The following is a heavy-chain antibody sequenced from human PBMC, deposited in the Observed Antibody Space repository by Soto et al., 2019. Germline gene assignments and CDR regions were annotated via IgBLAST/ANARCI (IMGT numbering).Heavy chain of an antibody. Sequence: VQLLESGGGLVQPGGSLRLSCAASGFTFSSYAMSWVRQAPGKGLEWVSAISGSGGSTYYADSVKGRFTISRDNSKNTLYLQMNSLRAEDTAVYYCAKHRGIAAAGTYDCMDVWGQGTTVTVSS. CDR2: ISGSGGST. D-gene: IGHD6-13*01. CDR1: GFTFSSYA. J-gene: IGHJ6*02. CDR3: AKHRGIAAAGTYDCMDV. V-gene: IGHV3-23*01.